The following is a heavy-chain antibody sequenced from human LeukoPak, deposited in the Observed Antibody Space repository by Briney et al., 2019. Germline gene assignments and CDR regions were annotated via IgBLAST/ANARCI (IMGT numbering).Heavy chain of an antibody. CDR3: AKTYCGSPSCYLFDY. D-gene: IGHD2-2*01. CDR1: GFSVSSRA. Sequence: GGSLRLSCAASGFSVSSRAMSWVRQAPGKGLEWLSSISNNQGKTYYADSVKGRFTISRDNSKNTLYLQMNSLRAEDTAIYYCAKTYCGSPSCYLFDYWGQGTLVTVSS. V-gene: IGHV3-23*01. J-gene: IGHJ4*02. CDR2: ISNNQGKT.